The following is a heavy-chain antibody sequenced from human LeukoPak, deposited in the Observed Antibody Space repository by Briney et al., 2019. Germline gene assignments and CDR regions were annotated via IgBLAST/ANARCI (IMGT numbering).Heavy chain of an antibody. V-gene: IGHV3-23*01. CDR2: ITGSGGNT. CDR3: ARSEYEYGYGHWGLDV. Sequence: GASLRLSCAASGFTFSNYAMSWVRQAPGKGLEWVSAITGSGGNTYYADSVKGRFTISRDNSKNTVFLQMNSLRAEDTAVYYCARSEYEYGYGHWGLDVWGQGTTVTVSS. CDR1: GFTFSNYA. J-gene: IGHJ6*02. D-gene: IGHD3-16*01.